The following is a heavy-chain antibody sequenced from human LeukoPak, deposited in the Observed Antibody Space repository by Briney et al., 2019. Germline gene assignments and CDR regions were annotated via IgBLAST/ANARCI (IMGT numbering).Heavy chain of an antibody. CDR3: ARDYGSLAFHH. V-gene: IGHV3-23*01. Sequence: GGSLRLSCAASGFTFSSYAMSWVRQAPGKGLEWVSAISGSGGSTYYADSVKGQFTISRDNSKSTLYLQMSSLRHEDTAVYYCARDYGSLAFHHWGQGTLVTVSS. D-gene: IGHD1-26*01. CDR2: ISGSGGST. J-gene: IGHJ1*01. CDR1: GFTFSSYA.